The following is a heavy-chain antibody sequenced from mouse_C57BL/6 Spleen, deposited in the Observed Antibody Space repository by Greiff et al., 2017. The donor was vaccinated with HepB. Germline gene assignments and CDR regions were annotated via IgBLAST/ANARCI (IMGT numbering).Heavy chain of an antibody. D-gene: IGHD1-1*01. V-gene: IGHV1-19*01. CDR1: GYTFPDYY. CDR3: AREGYYYGSSGYFDV. Sequence: VQLQQSGPVLVKPGASVKVSCKASGYTFPDYYMNWVKQSHGKSLEWIGVINPYNGGTSYNQKFKGKATLTVDKSSSTAYMELNSLTSEDSAVYYCAREGYYYGSSGYFDVWGTGTTVTVSS. J-gene: IGHJ1*03. CDR2: INPYNGGT.